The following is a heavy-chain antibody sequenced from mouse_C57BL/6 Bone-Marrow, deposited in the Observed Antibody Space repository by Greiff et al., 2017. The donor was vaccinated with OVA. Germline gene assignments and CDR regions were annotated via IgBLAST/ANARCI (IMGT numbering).Heavy chain of an antibody. Sequence: VMLVESGAELVKPGASVKLSCKASGYTFTEYTIHWVKQRSGQGLEWIGWFYPGSGSIKYNEKFKDKATLTADKSSSTVYMELSRLTSEDSAVYFCARHEAYYYGSSKGYYFDYWGQGTTLTVSS. CDR2: FYPGSGSI. CDR3: ARHEAYYYGSSKGYYFDY. D-gene: IGHD1-1*01. V-gene: IGHV1-62-2*01. CDR1: GYTFTEYT. J-gene: IGHJ2*01.